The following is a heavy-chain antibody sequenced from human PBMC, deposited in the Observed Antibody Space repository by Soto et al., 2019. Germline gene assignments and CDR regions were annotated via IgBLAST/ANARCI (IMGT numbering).Heavy chain of an antibody. CDR2: IYYSGST. V-gene: IGHV4-30-4*01. CDR1: GGSISSGDYY. D-gene: IGHD4-17*01. Sequence: SETLSLTCTVSGGSISSGDYYWSWIRQPPGKGLEWIGYIYYSGSTYYNPSLKSRVTISVDTSKNQFSLKLSSVTAADTAVYYCTRDDYGGNSDWYFDLWGRGTLVTVSS. CDR3: TRDDYGGNSDWYFDL. J-gene: IGHJ2*01.